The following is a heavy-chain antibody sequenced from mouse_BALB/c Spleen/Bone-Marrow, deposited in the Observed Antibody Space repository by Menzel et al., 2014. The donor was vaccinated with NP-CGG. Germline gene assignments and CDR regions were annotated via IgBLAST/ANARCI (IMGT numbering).Heavy chain of an antibody. J-gene: IGHJ4*01. CDR3: ARYYYAMDY. V-gene: IGHV14-3*02. Sequence: VQLQQSGADLVKPGASVKSSCTASGFNIKDTYMHWVKQSPEQGLEWIGRIDPANGNTKYDPKFQGKATITADTSSNTAYLQLSSLTSEDTAVYYCARYYYAMDYWGQGTSVTVSS. CDR2: IDPANGNT. CDR1: GFNIKDTY.